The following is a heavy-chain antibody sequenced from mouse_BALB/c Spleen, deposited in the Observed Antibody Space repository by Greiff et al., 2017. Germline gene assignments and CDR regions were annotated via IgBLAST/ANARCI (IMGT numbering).Heavy chain of an antibody. CDR1: GFNIKDTY. Sequence: VQLQQSGAELVKPGASVKLSCTASGFNIKDTYMHWVKQRPEQGLEWIGRIDPANGNTKYDPKFQGKATITADTSSNTAYLQLSSLTSEDTAVYYWGKGSSWDFRGPGNTLTVSS. CDR3: GKGSSWDF. D-gene: IGHD1-1*01. J-gene: IGHJ2*01. CDR2: IDPANGNT. V-gene: IGHV14-3*02.